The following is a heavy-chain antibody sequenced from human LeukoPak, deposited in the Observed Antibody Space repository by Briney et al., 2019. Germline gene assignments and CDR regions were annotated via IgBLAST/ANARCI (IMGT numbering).Heavy chain of an antibody. CDR3: ARLGDSYATDY. J-gene: IGHJ4*02. CDR2: IYYSGST. Sequence: SETLSLTCTVSGGSISSSNYNWGWIRQPPGRGLEWVGSIYYSGSTYYNPSLKSRVTISVDTSKNQFSLKLSSVTAADTAVYYCARLGDSYATDYWGQGTLVTVSS. V-gene: IGHV4-39*01. D-gene: IGHD5-18*01. CDR1: GGSISSSNYN.